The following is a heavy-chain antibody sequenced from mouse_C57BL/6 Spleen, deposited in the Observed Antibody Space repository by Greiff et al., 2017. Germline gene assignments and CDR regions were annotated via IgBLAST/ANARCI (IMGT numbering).Heavy chain of an antibody. D-gene: IGHD1-1*02. CDR1: GYTFTDYN. V-gene: IGHV1-18*01. CDR3: ARGRWGRYAMDY. CDR2: INPNNGGT. Sequence: EVKLVESGPELVKPGASVKIPCKASGYTFTDYNMDWVKQSHGKSLEWIGDINPNNGGTIYNQKFKGKATLTVDKSSSTAYMELRSLTSEDTAVYYCARGRWGRYAMDYWGQGTSVTVSS. J-gene: IGHJ4*01.